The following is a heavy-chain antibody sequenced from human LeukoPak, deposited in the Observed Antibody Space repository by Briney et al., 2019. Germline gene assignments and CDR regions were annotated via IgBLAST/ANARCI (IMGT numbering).Heavy chain of an antibody. CDR2: IYYSGST. J-gene: IGHJ5*02. D-gene: IGHD3-10*01. CDR3: AREGRYYYGSGSYHWFDP. CDR1: GGSISSHY. Sequence: SETLSLTCSVSGGSISSHYWSWIRQPPGKGLEWIGYIYYSGSTYYNPSLKSRVTISVDTSKNQFSLKLSSVTAADTAVYYCAREGRYYYGSGSYHWFDPWGQGTLVTVSS. V-gene: IGHV4-59*11.